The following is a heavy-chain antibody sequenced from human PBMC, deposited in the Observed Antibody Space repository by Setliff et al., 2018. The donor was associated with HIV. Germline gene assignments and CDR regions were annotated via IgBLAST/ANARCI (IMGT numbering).Heavy chain of an antibody. CDR3: ARDYSPTFYYYDSSGTFDY. J-gene: IGHJ4*02. V-gene: IGHV1-69*10. Sequence: VKVSCKASGGTFSSYAISWVRQAPGQGLEWMGGIIPILGIANYAQKFQGRVTITAVESTSTAYMELSSLRSEDTAVYYCARDYSPTFYYYDSSGTFDYWGQGTLVTVSS. CDR2: IIPILGIA. D-gene: IGHD3-22*01. CDR1: GGTFSSYA.